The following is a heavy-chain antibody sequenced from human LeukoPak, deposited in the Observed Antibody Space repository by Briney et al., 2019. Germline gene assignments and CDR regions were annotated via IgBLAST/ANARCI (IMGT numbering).Heavy chain of an antibody. D-gene: IGHD2-15*01. CDR1: GFTVSSNY. CDR3: ARDAAGGGFDY. Sequence: PGGSLRLSCAASGFTVSSNYMNWVRQAPGKGLEWVSVIYSGGSTYYADSVKGRFTISRDNSKNTLYLQMNSLRAEDTAVYYCARDAAGGGFDYWGQGTLVTVSS. V-gene: IGHV3-53*01. CDR2: IYSGGST. J-gene: IGHJ4*02.